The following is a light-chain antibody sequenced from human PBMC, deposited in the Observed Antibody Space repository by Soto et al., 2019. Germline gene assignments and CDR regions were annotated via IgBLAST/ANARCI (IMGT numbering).Light chain of an antibody. Sequence: QSALTQPRSVSGSPGQSVTISCTGTSSDVGGYNYVSWYQQHPDKAPKLMIYDVSNRPSGVPDRFSGSKSGNTASLTISGLQAEHEADYYCCSYAGSYTFYVFGAGTKLTVL. CDR3: CSYAGSYTFYV. V-gene: IGLV2-11*01. CDR1: SSDVGGYNY. J-gene: IGLJ1*01. CDR2: DVS.